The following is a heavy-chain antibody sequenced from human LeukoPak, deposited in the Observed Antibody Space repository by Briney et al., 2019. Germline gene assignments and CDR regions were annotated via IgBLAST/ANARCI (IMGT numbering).Heavy chain of an antibody. D-gene: IGHD3-3*01. V-gene: IGHV3-73*01. Sequence: GGSLRLSCAASGFTFSSYGMHWVRQASGKGLEWVGRIRSKANSYATAYAASVKGRFTISRDDSKNTAYLQMNSLKTEDTAVYYCTRLYDFWSGYPDYWGQGTLVTVSS. CDR3: TRLYDFWSGYPDY. CDR2: IRSKANSYAT. CDR1: GFTFSSYG. J-gene: IGHJ4*02.